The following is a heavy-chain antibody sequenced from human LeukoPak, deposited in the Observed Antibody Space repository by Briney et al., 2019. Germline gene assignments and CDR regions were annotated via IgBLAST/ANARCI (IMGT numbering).Heavy chain of an antibody. J-gene: IGHJ4*02. V-gene: IGHV3-23*01. CDR1: GFTFSSYA. CDR2: ISGSGGST. CDR3: AKSDCASDGCKLLNC. D-gene: IGHD5-24*01. Sequence: GGSLRLSCAASGFTFSSYAMSWVRQAPGKGLEWVSAISGSGGSTYYADSVMGRFTISRDNSKNTLSLQMNSLRAEDTAVYYCAKSDCASDGCKLLNCWGQGTLVTASS.